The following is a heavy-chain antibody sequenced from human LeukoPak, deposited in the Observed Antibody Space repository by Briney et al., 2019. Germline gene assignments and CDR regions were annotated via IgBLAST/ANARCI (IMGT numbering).Heavy chain of an antibody. CDR2: MNPNSGNT. Sequence: ASVKVSCKASGYTFTSYAMNWVRQAPGQGLEWMGWMNPNSGNTGYAQKFQGRVTMTRNTSISTAYMELSSLRSEDTAVYYCARGTGGSGYPDAFDIWGQGTMVTVSS. D-gene: IGHD3-10*01. J-gene: IGHJ3*02. CDR1: GYTFTSYA. CDR3: ARGTGGSGYPDAFDI. V-gene: IGHV1-8*02.